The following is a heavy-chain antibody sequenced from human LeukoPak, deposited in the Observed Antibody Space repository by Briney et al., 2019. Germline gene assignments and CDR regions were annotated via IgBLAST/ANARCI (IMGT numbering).Heavy chain of an antibody. J-gene: IGHJ4*02. CDR2: INHSGST. D-gene: IGHD3-22*01. Sequence: SETLSLTCAVYGGSFSGYYWSWIRQPPRKGLEWIGEINHSGSTNYNPSLKSRVTISVDTSKNQFSLKLSSVTAADTAVYYCARGFPYYYDSSGYWGQGTLVTVSS. CDR3: ARGFPYYYDSSGY. V-gene: IGHV4-34*01. CDR1: GGSFSGYY.